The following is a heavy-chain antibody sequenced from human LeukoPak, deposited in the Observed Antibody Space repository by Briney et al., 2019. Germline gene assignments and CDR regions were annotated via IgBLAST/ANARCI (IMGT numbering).Heavy chain of an antibody. V-gene: IGHV3-74*01. J-gene: IGHJ5*02. CDR3: ARDVSREKQWLVFQRLTNWFDP. Sequence: GGSLRLSCAASGFTFSSYWMHWVRQAPGKGLVWVSRINSDGSSTSYADSVKGRFTISRDNSKNTLYLQMNSLRAEDTAVYYCARDVSREKQWLVFQRLTNWFDPWGQGTLVTVSS. D-gene: IGHD6-19*01. CDR1: GFTFSSYW. CDR2: INSDGSST.